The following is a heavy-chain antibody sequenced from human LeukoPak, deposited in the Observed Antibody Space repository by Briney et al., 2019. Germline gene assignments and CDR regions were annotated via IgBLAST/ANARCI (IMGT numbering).Heavy chain of an antibody. D-gene: IGHD1-1*01. CDR1: GFTFSTYA. CDR3: TRDWNDLDY. CDR2: ISGSGGTP. V-gene: IGHV3-23*01. J-gene: IGHJ4*02. Sequence: PGGSLRLSCAASGFTFSTYAMNWVRQAPGKGLEWVSTISGSGGTPHYADSVKGRFTISRDNSKNTLHLQMNSLRAEDTAVYYSTRDWNDLDYWGQGTLVTVSS.